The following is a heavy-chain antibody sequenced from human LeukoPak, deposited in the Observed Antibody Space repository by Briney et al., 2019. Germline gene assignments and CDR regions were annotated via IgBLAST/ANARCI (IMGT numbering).Heavy chain of an antibody. D-gene: IGHD6-19*01. Sequence: PSETLSLTCAVSGGSISSSNWWSWVRQPPGKGLEWIGEIYHSGSTNYNPSLKRRVTISVDRSKNQFSLKLSSVTAADTAVYYCARDAVAGDFDYWGQGTLVTVSS. J-gene: IGHJ4*02. CDR2: IYHSGST. V-gene: IGHV4-4*02. CDR1: GGSISSSNW. CDR3: ARDAVAGDFDY.